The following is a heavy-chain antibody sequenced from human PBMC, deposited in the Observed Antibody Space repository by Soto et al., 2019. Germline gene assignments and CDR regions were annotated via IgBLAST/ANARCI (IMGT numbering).Heavy chain of an antibody. J-gene: IGHJ3*02. Sequence: QVQLVQSGAEVKKPGSSVKVSCKTSGGTFSSYTVSWVRQAPGQGLEWMGRIIPLHDIANYAEKFQGRATTTADKATSTGYMERNSLRSEDTAVYYCARRYCRSTSCLLKTEDVFEIWGQGTMVTVSS. CDR1: GGTFSSYT. V-gene: IGHV1-69*02. CDR2: IIPLHDIA. D-gene: IGHD2-2*01. CDR3: ARRYCRSTSCLLKTEDVFEI.